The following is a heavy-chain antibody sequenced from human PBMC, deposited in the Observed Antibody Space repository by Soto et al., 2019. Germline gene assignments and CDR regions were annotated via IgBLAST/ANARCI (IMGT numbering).Heavy chain of an antibody. Sequence: QVQLVQSGAEVKKPGASVKVSCKTSGYTFAAYYIHWIRQAPGQGLEWMEWINPTSGGTVYAQNFQDRVTMTTYTSTSTSYMELRMLNSDDTAVYYCAREPACCDYWGSVLDSWGQGTLVTVSS. CDR3: AREPACCDYWGSVLDS. D-gene: IGHD4-17*01. J-gene: IGHJ4*02. V-gene: IGHV1-2*02. CDR1: GYTFAAYY. CDR2: INPTSGGT.